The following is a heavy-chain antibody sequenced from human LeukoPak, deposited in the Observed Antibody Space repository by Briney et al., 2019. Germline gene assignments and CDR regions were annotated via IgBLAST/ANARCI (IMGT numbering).Heavy chain of an antibody. D-gene: IGHD5-24*01. CDR1: GGSMSSYY. CDR2: IYTTGST. Sequence: SETLSLTCTVSGGSMSSYYWNWIRQPAGKGLEWIGRIYTTGSTNYNPSLKSRVTMSLDTSKNEFSLKLSSVTAADTAVYYCARDLGWLQPLDYWGQGTLVTVSS. CDR3: ARDLGWLQPLDY. V-gene: IGHV4-4*07. J-gene: IGHJ4*02.